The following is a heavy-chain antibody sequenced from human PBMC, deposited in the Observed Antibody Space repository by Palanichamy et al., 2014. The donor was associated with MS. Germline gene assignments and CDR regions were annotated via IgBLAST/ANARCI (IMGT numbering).Heavy chain of an antibody. D-gene: IGHD6-25*01. V-gene: IGHV5-51*01. CDR3: ARHLGPSGTARSFDL. Sequence: EVQLVQSGAEVKKPGESLKISCKGSGYSFASYWIGWVRQMPGKGLEWMGIIYPGDSDTRYSPSFQGRVTISADKSISTAYLQWSSLKASDTAMYYCARHLGPSGTARSFDLWGRGTLVTVSS. CDR2: IYPGDSDT. CDR1: GYSFASYW. J-gene: IGHJ2*01.